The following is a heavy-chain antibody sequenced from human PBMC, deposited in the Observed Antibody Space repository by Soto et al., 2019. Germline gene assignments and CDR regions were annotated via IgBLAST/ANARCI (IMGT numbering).Heavy chain of an antibody. Sequence: PGGSLRLSCAASGFAFDDFAMHWVRQVPGKGLEWVSGINYNGGSTNYGDSVKGRFTISRDNAKKVLYLQMNSLRADDTAFYYCSKDQGIQLWAPDYWGQGTLVTVSS. CDR3: SKDQGIQLWAPDY. J-gene: IGHJ4*02. CDR2: INYNGGST. V-gene: IGHV3-9*01. CDR1: GFAFDDFA. D-gene: IGHD5-18*01.